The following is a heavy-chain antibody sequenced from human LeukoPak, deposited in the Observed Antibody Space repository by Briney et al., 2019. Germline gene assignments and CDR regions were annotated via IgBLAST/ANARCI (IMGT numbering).Heavy chain of an antibody. CDR3: AKDSYSYGYYYFDY. J-gene: IGHJ4*02. V-gene: IGHV3-23*01. D-gene: IGHD5-18*01. CDR2: ISGSGGST. CDR1: GFTFSSYA. Sequence: GGSLGLSCAASGFTFSSYAMSWVRQAPGKGLEWVSAISGSGGSTYYADSVKGRFTISRDNSKNTLYLQMNSLRAEDTAVYYCAKDSYSYGYYYFDYWGQGTLVTVSS.